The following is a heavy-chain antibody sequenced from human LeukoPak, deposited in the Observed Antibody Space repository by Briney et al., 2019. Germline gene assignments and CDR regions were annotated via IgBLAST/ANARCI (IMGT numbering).Heavy chain of an antibody. V-gene: IGHV3-15*01. J-gene: IGHJ4*02. CDR1: GFTFSNAW. D-gene: IGHD3-16*02. CDR2: IKSKTDGGTT. Sequence: GGSLRLSCAASGFTFSNAWMSWVRQAPGKGLEWVGRIKSKTDGGTTDYAAPVKGRFTISRDDSKNTLYLQMNSLKTEDTAVYYCTTNGLRLGELPYPGYFDYWGQGTLVTVSS. CDR3: TTNGLRLGELPYPGYFDY.